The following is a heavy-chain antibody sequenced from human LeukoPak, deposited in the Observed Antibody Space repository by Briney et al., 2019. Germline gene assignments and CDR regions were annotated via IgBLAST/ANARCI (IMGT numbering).Heavy chain of an antibody. CDR3: AKVISSSSWYGSAFDI. J-gene: IGHJ3*02. CDR2: ISGSGGST. D-gene: IGHD6-13*01. V-gene: IGHV3-23*01. Sequence: PGGSLRLSCAASGFTFSSYAMSWVRQAPGKGLEWVSAISGSGGSTYYADSVKGRFTISRDNSKNTLYLQMNSLRAEDTAVYYCAKVISSSSWYGSAFDIWGQGTMVTVSS. CDR1: GFTFSSYA.